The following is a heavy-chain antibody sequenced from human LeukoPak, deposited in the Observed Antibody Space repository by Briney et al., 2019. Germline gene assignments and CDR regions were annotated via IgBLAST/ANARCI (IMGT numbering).Heavy chain of an antibody. Sequence: PSETLSLTCAVYGGSFSGYYWSWIRQPPGKGLEWIGEINHSGSTNYDPSLKSRVTISVDTSKNQFSLKLSSVTAADTAVYYCARATIFDCWGQGTLVTVSS. CDR2: INHSGST. CDR3: ARATIFDC. J-gene: IGHJ4*02. D-gene: IGHD5-12*01. CDR1: GGSFSGYY. V-gene: IGHV4-34*01.